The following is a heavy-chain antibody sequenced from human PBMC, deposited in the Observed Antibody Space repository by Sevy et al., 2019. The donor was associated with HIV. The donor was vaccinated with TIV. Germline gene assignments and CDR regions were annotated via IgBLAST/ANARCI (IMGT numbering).Heavy chain of an antibody. Sequence: GGSLRLSCAASGFTFSSYAMSWVRQAPGKGLEWVSAVNRSGGSTYYADSVKGRFTISRDNSKNTLYLQMNSLREEGTAVYYCAEDIWVGGSGSYRFDYWGQGTLVTVSS. J-gene: IGHJ4*02. V-gene: IGHV3-23*01. D-gene: IGHD3-10*01. CDR3: AEDIWVGGSGSYRFDY. CDR1: GFTFSSYA. CDR2: VNRSGGST.